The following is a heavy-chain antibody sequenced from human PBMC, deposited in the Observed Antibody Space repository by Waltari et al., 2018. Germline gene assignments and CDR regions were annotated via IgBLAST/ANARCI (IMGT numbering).Heavy chain of an antibody. D-gene: IGHD3-9*01. J-gene: IGHJ4*02. V-gene: IGHV1-69*01. CDR2: IIPIFGTA. Sequence: QVQLVQSGAEVKKPGSSVKVSCKASGGTFSSYAISWVRQAPGQGLEWMGGIIPIFGTANSGQRCKGRVPITADESTSTAYMELGSLGSEDTAVYYCARGRGSGSLDYDILTGYSPDEYYFDYWGQGTLVTVSS. CDR3: ARGRGSGSLDYDILTGYSPDEYYFDY. CDR1: GGTFSSYA.